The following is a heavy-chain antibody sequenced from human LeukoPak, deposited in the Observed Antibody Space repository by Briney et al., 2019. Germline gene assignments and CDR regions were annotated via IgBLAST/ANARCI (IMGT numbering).Heavy chain of an antibody. Sequence: GGSLRLSCAASGLTFSSYSMNWVRQAPGKGLEWVSSISSSSSYIYYADSVKGRFTISRGNAKNSLYLQMNSLRAEDTAVYYCARDRSAALTGFDYWGQGTLVTVSS. J-gene: IGHJ4*02. CDR2: ISSSSSYI. V-gene: IGHV3-21*01. CDR3: ARDRSAALTGFDY. CDR1: GLTFSSYS. D-gene: IGHD6-13*01.